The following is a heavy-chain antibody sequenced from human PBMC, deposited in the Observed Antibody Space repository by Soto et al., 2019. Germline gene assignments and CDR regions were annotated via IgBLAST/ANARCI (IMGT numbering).Heavy chain of an antibody. CDR2: ISWNSGSI. V-gene: IGHV3-9*01. D-gene: IGHD3-3*01. J-gene: IGHJ4*02. CDR3: AKDIYPTGRLRFLEWLLSSEVGFDY. Sequence: GGSLRLSCAASGFTFDDYAMHWVRQAPGKGLEWVSGISWNSGSIGYADSVKGRFTISRDNAKNSLYLQMNSLRAEDTALYYCAKDIYPTGRLRFLEWLLSSEVGFDYWGQGTLVTVSS. CDR1: GFTFDDYA.